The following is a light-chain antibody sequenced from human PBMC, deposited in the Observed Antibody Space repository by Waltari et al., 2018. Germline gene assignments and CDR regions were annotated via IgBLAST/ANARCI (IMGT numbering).Light chain of an antibody. Sequence: DIQLTQSPSFLSASVGDRVTITCRASQGISTYLAWCQQKPGKAPKVLIYAASTLHSGVPSRFSGSGSGTEFTLTISSLQPEDFATYYCQQLNSYPLTFGQGTRLEIK. CDR1: QGISTY. CDR3: QQLNSYPLT. V-gene: IGKV1-9*01. J-gene: IGKJ5*01. CDR2: AAS.